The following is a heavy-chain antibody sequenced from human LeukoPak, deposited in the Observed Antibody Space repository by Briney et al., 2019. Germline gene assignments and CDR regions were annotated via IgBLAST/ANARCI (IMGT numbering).Heavy chain of an antibody. CDR3: VKDQWLLENY. CDR2: ISGSGGGT. V-gene: IGHV3-23*01. Sequence: GRSLRLSCAASGFTFSIYAMSWVRQAPGKGLEWVSGISGSGGGTYYADSVKGRFTISGDNSKNTLYLQMNSLRAEDTAVYYCVKDQWLLENYWGQGALVTVSS. CDR1: GFTFSIYA. J-gene: IGHJ4*02. D-gene: IGHD3-22*01.